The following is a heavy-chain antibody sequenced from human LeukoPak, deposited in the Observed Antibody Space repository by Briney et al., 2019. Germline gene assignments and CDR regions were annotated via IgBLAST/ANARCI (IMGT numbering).Heavy chain of an antibody. Sequence: ASVKVSCKDSGYTFTGYYMHWVRQAPGQGLEWMGWINPNSGGTNYAQKFQGRVTMTRDTSISTAYMELSRLRSDDTAVYYCAAVYDHVWGSYRDDYWGQGTLVTVSS. CDR2: INPNSGGT. D-gene: IGHD3-16*02. CDR1: GYTFTGYY. CDR3: AAVYDHVWGSYRDDY. J-gene: IGHJ4*02. V-gene: IGHV1-2*02.